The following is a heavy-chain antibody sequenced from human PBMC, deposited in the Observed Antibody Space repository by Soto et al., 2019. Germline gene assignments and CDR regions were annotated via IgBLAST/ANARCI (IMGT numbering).Heavy chain of an antibody. CDR3: ARHLTYCSAGSCYSDFPYYGMDV. D-gene: IGHD2-15*01. CDR1: GGSISSSSYY. J-gene: IGHJ6*02. V-gene: IGHV4-39*01. Sequence: QLQLQESGPGLVKPSETLSLTCTVSGGSISSSSYYWGWIRQPPGKGLEWIGSIFYSGSTYYNPSLKSRVTISVDTSKYQFSLKLSSVTAADTAVYYCARHLTYCSAGSCYSDFPYYGMDVWGQGTTVTVSS. CDR2: IFYSGST.